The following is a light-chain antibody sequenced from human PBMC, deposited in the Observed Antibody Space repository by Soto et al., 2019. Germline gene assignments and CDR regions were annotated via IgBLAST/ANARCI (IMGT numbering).Light chain of an antibody. CDR3: QQYNILST. CDR1: QSVISY. J-gene: IGKJ1*01. Sequence: EIVLTQSPATLSLSPGERATLSSRASQSVISYLAWYQQKPGQAPRIIIFGASGRATGIPDRFSGSGSGTDFTLTISSLHPDDFATYYCQQYNILSTFGQGTKVDIK. CDR2: GAS. V-gene: IGKV3-11*01.